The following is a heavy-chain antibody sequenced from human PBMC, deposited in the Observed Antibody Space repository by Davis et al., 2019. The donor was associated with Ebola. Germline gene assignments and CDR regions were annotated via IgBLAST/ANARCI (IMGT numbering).Heavy chain of an antibody. CDR3: ARDATIFGVVIFYYGMDV. J-gene: IGHJ6*04. CDR2: ISSSSSYI. Sequence: GESLKISCAASGFTFSSYSMNWVRQAPGKGLEWVSSISSSSSYIYYADSVKGRFTISRDNAKNSLYLQMNSLRAEDTAVYYCARDATIFGVVIFYYGMDVWGKGTTVTVSS. CDR1: GFTFSSYS. V-gene: IGHV3-21*04. D-gene: IGHD3-3*01.